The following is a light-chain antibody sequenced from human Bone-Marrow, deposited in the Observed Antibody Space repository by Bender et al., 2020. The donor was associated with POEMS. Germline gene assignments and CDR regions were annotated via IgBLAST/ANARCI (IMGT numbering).Light chain of an antibody. J-gene: IGLJ3*02. CDR2: NSR. CDR1: SSNIGSNT. CDR3: SSWDDSLSGWV. V-gene: IGLV1-44*01. Sequence: QSVVTQPPSASGTPGQRVTISCSGSSSNIGSNTVNWYQQLSGAAPTLLIFNSRQRPSGVPARFSGSKSGTSASLAISDIQSKDEGDYYCSSWDDSLSGWVFGGGTKLTVL.